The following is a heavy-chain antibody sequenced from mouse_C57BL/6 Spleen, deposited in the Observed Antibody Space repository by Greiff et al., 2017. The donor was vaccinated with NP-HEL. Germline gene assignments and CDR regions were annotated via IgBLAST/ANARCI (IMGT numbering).Heavy chain of an antibody. D-gene: IGHD4-1*01. CDR3: TRGGTGTPFDY. CDR1: GFTFSSYA. Sequence: EVQGVESGEGLVKPGGSLKLSCAASGFTFSSYAMSWVRQTPEKRLEWVAYISSGGDYIYYADTVKGRFTISRDNARNTLYLQMSSLKSEDTAMYYCTRGGTGTPFDYWGQGTTLTVSS. J-gene: IGHJ2*01. V-gene: IGHV5-9-1*02. CDR2: ISSGGDYI.